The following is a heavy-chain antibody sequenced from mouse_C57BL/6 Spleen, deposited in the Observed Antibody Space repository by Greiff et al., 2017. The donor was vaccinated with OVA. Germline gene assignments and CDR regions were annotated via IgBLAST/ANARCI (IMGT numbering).Heavy chain of an antibody. V-gene: IGHV1-55*01. CDR3: ARSVYYYGSREYYFDY. J-gene: IGHJ2*01. Sequence: QVQLQQSGAELVKPGASVKMSCKASGYTFTSYWITWVKQRPGQGLEWIGDIYPGSGSTNYNEKFKSKATLTVDTSSSTAYMQLSSLTSEDSAVHYCARSVYYYGSREYYFDYWGQGTTLTVSS. CDR1: GYTFTSYW. D-gene: IGHD1-1*01. CDR2: IYPGSGST.